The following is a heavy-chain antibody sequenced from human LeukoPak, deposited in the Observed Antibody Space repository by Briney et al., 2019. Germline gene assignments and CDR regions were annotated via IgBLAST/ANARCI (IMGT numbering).Heavy chain of an antibody. J-gene: IGHJ4*02. CDR2: VSYDGSNK. D-gene: IGHD7-27*01. Sequence: GGSLRLSCAAYGFTFSTYGMHWVRQAPGKGLEWVAVVSYDGSNKYYADSVKGRFTISRDNSKNTLYLQMNSLRAEGTAVYYCPKDWGNWGYGYYFDHWGQGTLVTVSS. CDR1: GFTFSTYG. V-gene: IGHV3-30*18. CDR3: PKDWGNWGYGYYFDH.